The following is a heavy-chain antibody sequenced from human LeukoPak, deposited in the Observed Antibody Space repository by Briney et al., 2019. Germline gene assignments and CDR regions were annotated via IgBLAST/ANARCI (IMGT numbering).Heavy chain of an antibody. Sequence: KTSETLSLTYTVSGGSISGYFWSRIRQPAGKGLEWIGRIYSSGSNNYNPSLKSRVTMSLDTSKNHLSLNLSSVTAADTAVYYCAREPTSGREPTSGRPLDYWGQGTLVTVSS. CDR1: GGSISGYF. CDR3: AREPTSGREPTSGRPLDY. CDR2: IYSSGSN. D-gene: IGHD5-12*01. V-gene: IGHV4-4*07. J-gene: IGHJ4*02.